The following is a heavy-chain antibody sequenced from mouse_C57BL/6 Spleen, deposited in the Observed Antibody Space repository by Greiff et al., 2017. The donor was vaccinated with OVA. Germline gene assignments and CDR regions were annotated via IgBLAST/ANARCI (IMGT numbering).Heavy chain of an antibody. D-gene: IGHD1-1*02. CDR3: ARGGGNYGYFDV. CDR2: INPNNGGT. V-gene: IGHV1-26*01. Sequence: VQLQQSGPELVKPGASVKISCKASGYTFTDYYMNWVKQSHGKSLEWIGDINPNNGGTSYNQKFKGKATLTVDKSSSTAYMELRSLTSEHSAVYYCARGGGNYGYFDVWGTGTTVTVSS. J-gene: IGHJ1*03. CDR1: GYTFTDYY.